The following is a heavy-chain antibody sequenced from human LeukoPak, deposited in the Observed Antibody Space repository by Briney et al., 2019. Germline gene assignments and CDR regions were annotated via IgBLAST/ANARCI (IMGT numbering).Heavy chain of an antibody. Sequence: GGSLRLSCAASGFTFDDYAMHWVRQAPGKGLEWVSGISWNSGSIGYADSVKGRFTISRDNAKNSLYLQMNSLRAEDTAVYYCAKDVYYYDSSGYYDYWGQGTLVTVSS. CDR1: GFTFDDYA. CDR2: ISWNSGSI. D-gene: IGHD3-22*01. J-gene: IGHJ4*02. CDR3: AKDVYYYDSSGYYDY. V-gene: IGHV3-9*01.